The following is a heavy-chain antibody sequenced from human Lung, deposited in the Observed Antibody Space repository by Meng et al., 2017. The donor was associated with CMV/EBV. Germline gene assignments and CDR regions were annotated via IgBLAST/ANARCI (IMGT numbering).Heavy chain of an antibody. CDR1: GGAISSGDYY. V-gene: IGHV4-30-4*01. J-gene: IGHJ4*02. D-gene: IGHD2-15*01. Sequence: QAHLLGSGPGLVKPSPTPSLTFTVSGGAISSGDYYWSWIRQPPGKGLEWIGYIYYTGSTYYNPSLKSRVIISVDTSKNQFSLKLNSVTAADTAVYYCARVGGCSGGGCYHRLFDYWGQGTLVTVSS. CDR2: IYYTGST. CDR3: ARVGGCSGGGCYHRLFDY.